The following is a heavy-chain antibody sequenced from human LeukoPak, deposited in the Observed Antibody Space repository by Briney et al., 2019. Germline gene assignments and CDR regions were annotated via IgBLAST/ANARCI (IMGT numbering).Heavy chain of an antibody. CDR3: ARISALLWPPGRGFDI. Sequence: SETLSLTCTVSGGSISSYYWSWIRQPPGKGLEWIGYIYYSGSTNYNPSLKSRVTISADTSKNQFSLKLSSVTAADTAVYYCARISALLWPPGRGFDIWGQGTMVTVSS. CDR2: IYYSGST. D-gene: IGHD3-10*01. V-gene: IGHV4-59*12. J-gene: IGHJ3*02. CDR1: GGSISSYY.